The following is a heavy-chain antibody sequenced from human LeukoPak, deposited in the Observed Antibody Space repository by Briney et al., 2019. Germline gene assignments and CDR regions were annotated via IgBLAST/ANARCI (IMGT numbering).Heavy chain of an antibody. CDR1: GGSISSGGYY. CDR2: IYYSGST. Sequence: SETLSLTCTVSGGSISSGGYYWSWIRQHPGKGLEWIGYIYYSGSTYYNPSLKSRVTISVDTSKNQFSLKLSSVTAADTAVYYCARGPTVTFNYHYGMDVWGQGTTVTVSS. V-gene: IGHV4-31*03. J-gene: IGHJ6*02. D-gene: IGHD4-17*01. CDR3: ARGPTVTFNYHYGMDV.